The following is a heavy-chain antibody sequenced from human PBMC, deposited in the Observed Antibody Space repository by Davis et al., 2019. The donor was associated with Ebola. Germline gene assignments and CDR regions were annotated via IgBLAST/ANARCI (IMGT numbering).Heavy chain of an antibody. CDR2: ISGSGGST. Sequence: GESLKISCAASGFTFSSYGMHWVRQAPGKGLEWASAISGSGGSTYYADSVKGRFTISRDNSKNTLYLQMNSLRAEDTAVYYCAKGYSYGKIDYWGQGTLVTVSS. CDR3: AKGYSYGKIDY. V-gene: IGHV3-23*01. CDR1: GFTFSSYG. J-gene: IGHJ4*02. D-gene: IGHD5-18*01.